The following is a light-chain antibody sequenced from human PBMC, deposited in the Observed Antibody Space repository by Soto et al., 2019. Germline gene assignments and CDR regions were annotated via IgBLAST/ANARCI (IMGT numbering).Light chain of an antibody. CDR2: EVS. V-gene: IGLV2-14*01. J-gene: IGLJ1*01. CDR1: SSDVGGYNY. CDR3: SSYTSSSTYV. Sequence: QSARTQPASVSGSPGQSITNSCTGTSSDVGGYNYVSWYQQHPGKAPKLMIYEVSHRPSGVSDRFSGSKSDNTASLTISGLQAEDEADYYCSSYTSSSTYVFGTGTKLTVL.